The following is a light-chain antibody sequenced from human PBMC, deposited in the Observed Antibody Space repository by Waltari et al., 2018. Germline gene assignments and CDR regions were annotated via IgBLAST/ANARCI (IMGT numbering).Light chain of an antibody. Sequence: SYVLTQPPSVSVAPGKTARITCGGNNIGRQRVHWYQQKPGQAPILFLYFDSDRPSGIPERFSGSNFGDTATLTISRGEAGDEADYYCQVWDRSSDSWVFGGGTKLTVL. J-gene: IGLJ3*02. CDR2: FDS. CDR1: NIGRQR. V-gene: IGLV3-21*04. CDR3: QVWDRSSDSWV.